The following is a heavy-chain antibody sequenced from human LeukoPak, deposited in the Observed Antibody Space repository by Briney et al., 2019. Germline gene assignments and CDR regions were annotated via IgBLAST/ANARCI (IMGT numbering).Heavy chain of an antibody. CDR3: ARRTVGSYYGMDV. Sequence: GESLKISCKGSGYSFTSYWIGWVRQMPGKGLERMGFIYPGDSDTRYSPPFQGQVTTSADKSTNTAYLQWSSLKASDTAMYYCARRTVGSYYGMDVWGQGTTVTVSS. CDR1: GYSFTSYW. CDR2: IYPGDSDT. J-gene: IGHJ6*02. D-gene: IGHD4-23*01. V-gene: IGHV5-51*01.